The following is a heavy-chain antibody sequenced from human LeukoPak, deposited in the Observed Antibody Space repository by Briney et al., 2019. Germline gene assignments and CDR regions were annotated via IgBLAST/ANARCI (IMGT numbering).Heavy chain of an antibody. CDR3: AKDTTYMVRGVDFDY. J-gene: IGHJ4*02. CDR1: GFTFDDYA. Sequence: GGSLRLSCAASGFTFDDYAMHWVRQAPGKGLEWVSGISWNSGSIGYADSVKGRFTISRDNAKNSLYLQMNSLRAEDTALYYCAKDTTYMVRGVDFDYWGQGTLVTVSS. CDR2: ISWNSGSI. V-gene: IGHV3-9*01. D-gene: IGHD3-10*01.